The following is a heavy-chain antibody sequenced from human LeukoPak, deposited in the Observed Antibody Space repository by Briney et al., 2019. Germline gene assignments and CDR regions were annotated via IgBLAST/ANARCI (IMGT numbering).Heavy chain of an antibody. D-gene: IGHD3-22*01. CDR2: ISSSSSTI. CDR1: GFTFSSYS. CDR3: AKEAVNYYDSSGYFDDAFDI. V-gene: IGHV3-48*02. J-gene: IGHJ3*02. Sequence: GGSLRLSCAASGFTFSSYSMNWVRQAPGKGLEWVSYISSSSSTIYYADSVKGRFTISRDNAKNSLYPQMNSLRDEDTAVYYCAKEAVNYYDSSGYFDDAFDIWGQGTMVTVSS.